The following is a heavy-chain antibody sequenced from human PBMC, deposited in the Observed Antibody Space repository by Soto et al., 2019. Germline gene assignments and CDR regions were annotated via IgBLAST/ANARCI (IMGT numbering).Heavy chain of an antibody. V-gene: IGHV3-30*18. CDR1: GFTISSYG. Sequence: QPGGSLRLSCAASGFTISSYGMHWVRQAPGKGLEWVAVISYDGSNKYYADSVKGRFTISRDNSKNTLYLQMNSLRAEDTAVYYCAKAGYSYGSSFDYWGQGTLVTVSS. CDR3: AKAGYSYGSSFDY. J-gene: IGHJ4*02. CDR2: ISYDGSNK. D-gene: IGHD5-18*01.